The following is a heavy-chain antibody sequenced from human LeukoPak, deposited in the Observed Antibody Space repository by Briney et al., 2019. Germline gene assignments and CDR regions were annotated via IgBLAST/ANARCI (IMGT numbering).Heavy chain of an antibody. Sequence: PGGSLRLSCAASGFTFSSYSMNWVRQAPGKGLEWVSYISSSSSTIYYADSVKGRFTISRDNAKNSLYLQMNSLRAEDTAVYYCARELELRQLNWFDPWGQGTLVTVSS. J-gene: IGHJ5*02. V-gene: IGHV3-48*01. CDR2: ISSSSSTI. D-gene: IGHD1-7*01. CDR3: ARELELRQLNWFDP. CDR1: GFTFSSYS.